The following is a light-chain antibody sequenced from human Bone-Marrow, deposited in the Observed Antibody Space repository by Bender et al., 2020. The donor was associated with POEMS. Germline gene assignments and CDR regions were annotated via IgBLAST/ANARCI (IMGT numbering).Light chain of an antibody. CDR1: STDYDFRHL. Sequence: QSALTQPASVSGSPGQSITISCTGTSTDYDFRHLVSWYQHQPGKPPRLIIYEVSRRPSGISQRFSGSQYGTTASLTISGLKTEDEADYYCCSYTSSSTVVFGGGTKLTVL. CDR3: CSYTSSSTVV. V-gene: IGLV2-14*02. CDR2: EVS. J-gene: IGLJ2*01.